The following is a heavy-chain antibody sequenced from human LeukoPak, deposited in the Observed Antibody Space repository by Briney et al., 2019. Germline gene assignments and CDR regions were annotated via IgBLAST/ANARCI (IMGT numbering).Heavy chain of an antibody. D-gene: IGHD6-13*01. Sequence: GGPRELSWAALELTFVSYAMNWVRRAPGKGLEWVAVISYDGSNKYYADSVKGRFTISRDNSKNTLCLQMNSLRAEDTAVYYCARVIGGKQQLVLDYWGQGTLVTVSS. CDR2: ISYDGSNK. J-gene: IGHJ4*02. V-gene: IGHV3-30-3*01. CDR3: ARVIGGKQQLVLDY. CDR1: ELTFVSYA.